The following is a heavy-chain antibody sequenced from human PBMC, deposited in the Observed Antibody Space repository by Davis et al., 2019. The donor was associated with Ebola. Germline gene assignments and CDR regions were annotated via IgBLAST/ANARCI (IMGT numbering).Heavy chain of an antibody. CDR2: IYHSGST. CDR3: ARGDSSDGMDV. V-gene: IGHV4-30-2*01. CDR1: GGSISSGGYS. Sequence: SETLSLTCAVSGGSISSGGYSWSWIRQPPGKGLEWIGYIYHSGSTYYNPSLKSRVTISVDRSKNQFSLKLSSVTAADTAVYYCARGDSSDGMDVWGQGTLVTVSS. J-gene: IGHJ6*02. D-gene: IGHD3-22*01.